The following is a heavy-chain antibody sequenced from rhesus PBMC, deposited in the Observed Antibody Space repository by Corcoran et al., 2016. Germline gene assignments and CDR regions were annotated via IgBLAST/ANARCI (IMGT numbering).Heavy chain of an antibody. CDR2: IEPKYGEV. CDR3: ATGGISIDS. V-gene: IGHV1-111*02. Sequence: EVQLVQSGAEVKKPGASVKISCKASGYTFTDYYLHWVRQAPGGGLEWRGRIEPKYGEVIYAQRFQDRLTITADTSIDTTYMELSSLTSEDTAVYYCATGGISIDSWGQGVLVTVSS. CDR1: GYTFTDYY. D-gene: IGHD1-32*01. J-gene: IGHJ4*01.